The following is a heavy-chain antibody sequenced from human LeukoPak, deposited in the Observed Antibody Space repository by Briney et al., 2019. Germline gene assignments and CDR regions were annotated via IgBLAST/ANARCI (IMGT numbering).Heavy chain of an antibody. Sequence: SETLSLTCTVSGGSISSSSYYWGWIRQPPGKGLEWIGSIYYSGSIYYNPSLKSRVTISVDTSKNQFSLKLSSVTAADTAVYYCARRRYDYVWGSYRRYYFDYWGQGTLVTVSS. V-gene: IGHV4-39*01. CDR3: ARRRYDYVWGSYRRYYFDY. J-gene: IGHJ4*02. D-gene: IGHD3-16*02. CDR2: IYYSGSI. CDR1: GGSISSSSYY.